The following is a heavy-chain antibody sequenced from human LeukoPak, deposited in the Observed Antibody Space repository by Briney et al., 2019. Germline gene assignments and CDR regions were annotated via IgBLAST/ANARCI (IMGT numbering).Heavy chain of an antibody. CDR3: ARTYYDSSGYSFDY. CDR2: INSDGSST. CDR1: GFTLSSYW. V-gene: IGHV3-74*01. J-gene: IGHJ4*02. D-gene: IGHD3-22*01. Sequence: GGSLRLSCAASGFTLSSYWMHWVRQAPGKGLVWVSRINSDGSSTSYADSVKGRFTISRDNAKNTLYLQMNSLRAADTAVYYCARTYYDSSGYSFDYWGQGTLVTVSS.